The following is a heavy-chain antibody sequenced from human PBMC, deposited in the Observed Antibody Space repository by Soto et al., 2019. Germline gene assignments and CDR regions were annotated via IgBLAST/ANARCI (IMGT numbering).Heavy chain of an antibody. CDR3: ARAGNIVHPECYYLDV. Sequence: GGSLRLSCAASGFTFSSYWMSWVRQAPGKGLEWVANIKQDGSEKYYVDSVKGRFTISRDNAKNSLYLQMNSLRAEDTAVYYCARAGNIVHPECYYLDVWGKGTTVTVSS. J-gene: IGHJ6*03. V-gene: IGHV3-7*04. CDR1: GFTFSSYW. CDR2: IKQDGSEK. D-gene: IGHD5-12*01.